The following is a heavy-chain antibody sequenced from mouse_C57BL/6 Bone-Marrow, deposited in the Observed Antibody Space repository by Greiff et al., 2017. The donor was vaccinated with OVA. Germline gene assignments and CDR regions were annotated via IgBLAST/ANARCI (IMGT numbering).Heavy chain of an antibody. CDR1: GYTFTSYW. V-gene: IGHV1-50*01. D-gene: IGHD1-1*01. CDR3: ARPHYYGSSFYYAMDY. J-gene: IGHJ4*01. Sequence: QVQLQQPGAELVKPGASVKLSCKASGYTFTSYWMQWVKQRPGQGLEWIGEIDPSDSYTNYNQKFKGKATLTVDTASSTAYMQLSSLTSEDSAVYYCARPHYYGSSFYYAMDYWGQGTSVTVSS. CDR2: IDPSDSYT.